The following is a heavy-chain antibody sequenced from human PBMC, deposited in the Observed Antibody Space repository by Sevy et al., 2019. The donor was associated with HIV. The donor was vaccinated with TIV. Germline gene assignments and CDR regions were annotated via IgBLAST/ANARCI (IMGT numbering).Heavy chain of an antibody. V-gene: IGHV3-20*04. CDR2: IYWNGGST. J-gene: IGHJ4*02. CDR3: VRAFSATYSAYFDY. CDR1: GVTTEDYG. Sequence: GGSLRLSCAGSGVTTEDYGMNWVRQVPGKGLEWVSGIYWNGGSTAYADSGKGRFTISRDNAKRSLYLQMNSLGVDDTALYYCVRAFSATYSAYFDYWGQGALVTVSS. D-gene: IGHD1-26*01.